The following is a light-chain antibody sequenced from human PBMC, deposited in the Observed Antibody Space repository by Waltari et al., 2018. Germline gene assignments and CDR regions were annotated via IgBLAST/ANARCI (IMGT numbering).Light chain of an antibody. CDR1: QSVSSY. V-gene: IGKV3-15*01. Sequence: IGLTQAPGTRSFRHRARGTLSCRASQSVSSYLAWYQQKPGQAPRLLIYGASTRATGIPARFSGSGSGTEFTLTISSLQSEDFAVYYCQKYDNLPATFGQGTKVEIK. CDR2: GAS. J-gene: IGKJ1*01. CDR3: QKYDNLPAT.